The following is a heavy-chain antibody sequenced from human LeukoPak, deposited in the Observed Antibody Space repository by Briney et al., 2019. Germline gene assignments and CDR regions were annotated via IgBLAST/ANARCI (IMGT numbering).Heavy chain of an antibody. CDR3: ARDWYYYDSSGYPKFDP. J-gene: IGHJ5*02. Sequence: GGSLRLSCAASGFTFSSYWMSWVRQAPGKGLEWVANIKQDGSEKYYVDSVKGRFTISRDNAKNSLYLQMNSLRAEGTAVYYCARDWYYYDSSGYPKFDPWGQGTLVTVSS. D-gene: IGHD3-22*01. V-gene: IGHV3-7*01. CDR2: IKQDGSEK. CDR1: GFTFSSYW.